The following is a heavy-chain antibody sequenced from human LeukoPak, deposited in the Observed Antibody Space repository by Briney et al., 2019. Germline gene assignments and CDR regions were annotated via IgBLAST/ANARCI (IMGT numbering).Heavy chain of an antibody. J-gene: IGHJ4*02. D-gene: IGHD3-22*01. CDR1: GGSISSGSYY. Sequence: PSQTLSLTCTVSGGSISSGSYYWRWIRQPAGKGLEWIGRIYTSGSTNYNPSLKSRVTISVDTSKNQFSLKLSSVTAADTAVYYCAIGAIVVNEWGQGTLVTVSS. V-gene: IGHV4-61*02. CDR2: IYTSGST. CDR3: AIGAIVVNE.